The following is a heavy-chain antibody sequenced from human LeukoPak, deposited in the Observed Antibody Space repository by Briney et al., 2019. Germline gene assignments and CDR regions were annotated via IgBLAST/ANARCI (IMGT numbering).Heavy chain of an antibody. V-gene: IGHV3-48*02. CDR1: GFTFSSYS. D-gene: IGHD5-18*01. Sequence: PGGSLRLSCAASGFTFSSYSMNWVRQAPGKGLEWVSYISSSGTIYYADSVKGRFTISRDNAKNSLYLQMNSLRDEDTAVYYCARDAVDTANAVWGQGTTVTVSS. J-gene: IGHJ6*02. CDR2: ISSSGTI. CDR3: ARDAVDTANAV.